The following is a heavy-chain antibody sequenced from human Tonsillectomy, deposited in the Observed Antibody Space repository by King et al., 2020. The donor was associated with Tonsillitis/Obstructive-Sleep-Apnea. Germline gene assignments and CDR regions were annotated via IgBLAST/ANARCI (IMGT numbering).Heavy chain of an antibody. CDR2: IYPGDSDT. V-gene: IGHV5-51*01. CDR3: ARPLGIRENSGYDFVDY. CDR1: GYSFTSYW. Sequence: VQLVESGAEVKKPGESLKISCKGSGYSFTSYWLGWVRQMPGKGLEWMGIIYPGDSDTRYSPSFQGQVTISADKSISTAYLQWSSLKASDTAMYYCARPLGIRENSGYDFVDYWGQGTLVTVSS. J-gene: IGHJ4*02. D-gene: IGHD5-12*01.